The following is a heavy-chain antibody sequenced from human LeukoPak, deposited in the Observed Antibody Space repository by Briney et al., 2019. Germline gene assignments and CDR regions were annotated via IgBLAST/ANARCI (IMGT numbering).Heavy chain of an antibody. D-gene: IGHD1-26*01. Sequence: TGGSLRLSCTASAFTLNNYAMNRVRQAPGKGLEWVSGISDSGDSTYYADSVKGRFTISRDNAKKTLYLQMNSLRVEETAVYYCARDQGGATRIDYWGQGTLVTVS. CDR3: ARDQGGATRIDY. V-gene: IGHV3-23*01. J-gene: IGHJ4*02. CDR1: AFTLNNYA. CDR2: ISDSGDST.